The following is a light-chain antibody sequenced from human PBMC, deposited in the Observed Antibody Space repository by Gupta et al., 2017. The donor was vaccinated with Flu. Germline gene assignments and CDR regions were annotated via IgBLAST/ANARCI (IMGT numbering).Light chain of an antibody. J-gene: IGKJ3*01. V-gene: IGKV3-11*01. Sequence: EIVLTQSPATLSLSPGERATLSCRASQSVSSYFAWYQQKPGQAPRLLIYDASNRATGIPARFSGSGSGTDFTLTISSLEPEDFAVDYCQQRSNWPSFTFGPGTKVDIK. CDR1: QSVSSY. CDR2: DAS. CDR3: QQRSNWPSFT.